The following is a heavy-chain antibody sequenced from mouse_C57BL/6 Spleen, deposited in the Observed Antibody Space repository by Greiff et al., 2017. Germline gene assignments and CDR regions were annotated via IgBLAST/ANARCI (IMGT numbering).Heavy chain of an antibody. Sequence: EVMLVESGGGLVKPGGSLKLSCAASGFTFSDYGMHWVRQAPEKGLEWVAYISSGSSTRYYADTVKGRFTISRDNAKNTLFLQMTSLRSEDTAMYYCAGHWVHYAMEYWGQGTSVTVSA. CDR2: ISSGSSTR. V-gene: IGHV5-17*01. J-gene: IGHJ4*01. CDR1: GFTFSDYG. D-gene: IGHD4-1*01. CDR3: AGHWVHYAMEY.